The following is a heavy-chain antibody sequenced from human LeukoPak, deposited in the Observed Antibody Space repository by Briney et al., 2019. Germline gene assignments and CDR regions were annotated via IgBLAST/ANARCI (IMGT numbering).Heavy chain of an antibody. V-gene: IGHV4-34*01. CDR2: INHSGST. Sequence: SETLSLTCAVYGGSFSGYYWSWIRQPPGKGLEWIGEINHSGSTNYNPSLKSRVTISVDTSKNQFSLKLSSVTAAGTAVYYCARRGAYSSSWYRGWFDPWGQGTLVTVSS. J-gene: IGHJ5*02. CDR3: ARRGAYSSSWYRGWFDP. D-gene: IGHD6-13*01. CDR1: GGSFSGYY.